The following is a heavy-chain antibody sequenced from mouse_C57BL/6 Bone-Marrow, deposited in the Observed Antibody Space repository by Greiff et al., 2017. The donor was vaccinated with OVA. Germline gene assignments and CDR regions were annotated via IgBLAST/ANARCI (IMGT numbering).Heavy chain of an antibody. D-gene: IGHD2-3*01. V-gene: IGHV1-82*01. CDR3: ARGGGYYVWYCDV. CDR2: IYPGDGDT. J-gene: IGHJ1*03. CDR1: GYAFSSSW. Sequence: QVQLQQSGPELVKPGASVTISCKASGYAFSSSWMNWVKQRPGKGLEWIGRIYPGDGDTNYNGKFKGKATLTADKSSSTAYMQLSSLTSEDSAVYFGARGGGYYVWYCDVWGTGTTVTVSS.